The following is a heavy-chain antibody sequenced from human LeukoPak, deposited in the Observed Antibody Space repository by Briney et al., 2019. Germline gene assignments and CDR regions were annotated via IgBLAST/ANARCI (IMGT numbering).Heavy chain of an antibody. CDR1: GFTFSSYG. Sequence: GGSLRLSCAASGFTFSSYGMHWVRQAPGKGLEWVAVISYDGSNKYYADSVKGRFTISRDNSKNTLYLQMNSLRAEDTAVYYCAKDLFLGGPGGYWGQGTLVTVS. CDR3: AKDLFLGGPGGY. CDR2: ISYDGSNK. D-gene: IGHD1-26*01. V-gene: IGHV3-30*18. J-gene: IGHJ4*02.